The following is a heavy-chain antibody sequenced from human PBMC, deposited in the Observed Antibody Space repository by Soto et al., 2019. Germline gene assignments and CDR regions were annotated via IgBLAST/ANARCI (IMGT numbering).Heavy chain of an antibody. Sequence: EVQVVESGGGLVQPGGSLRLSCAASGLSVSDTYMSWVRQAPGKGLEWVSVMYSGGTTYYADSVKGRFTISRDNSRNTLYLQMNNLRADDTDVYYCARVLWGYSDTDGHGGQGTLVHVSS. D-gene: IGHD5-12*01. J-gene: IGHJ1*01. CDR3: ARVLWGYSDTDGH. V-gene: IGHV3-53*01. CDR2: MYSGGTT. CDR1: GLSVSDTY.